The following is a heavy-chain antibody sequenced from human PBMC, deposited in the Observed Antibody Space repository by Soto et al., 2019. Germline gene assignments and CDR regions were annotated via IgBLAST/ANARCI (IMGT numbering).Heavy chain of an antibody. CDR2: ISYDGTNN. CDR1: GFTFNSFA. Sequence: GGSLRLSCAGSGFTFNSFAIHWVRQAPGQGLEWVAVISYDGTNNYYADSVKGRFTLSRDKSKNILYLQMNSLRADDTAVYYCANLDWSQLPNNFDYWGQGTLVTVSS. V-gene: IGHV3-30-3*01. D-gene: IGHD1-1*01. CDR3: ANLDWSQLPNNFDY. J-gene: IGHJ4*02.